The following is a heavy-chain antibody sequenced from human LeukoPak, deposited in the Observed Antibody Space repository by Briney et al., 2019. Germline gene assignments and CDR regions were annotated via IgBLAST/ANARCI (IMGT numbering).Heavy chain of an antibody. D-gene: IGHD6-19*01. CDR3: ARVGSGWSGSWFDP. CDR1: SGSISTSNYY. V-gene: IGHV4-39*07. Sequence: SETLSLTCTVSSGSISTSNYYWGWVRQPPGKALEWIGNIFYSGSTYYSPSLKSRVTISVDTSKNQFSLKLSSVTAADTAVYYCARVGSGWSGSWFDPWGQGTLVTVSS. CDR2: IFYSGST. J-gene: IGHJ5*02.